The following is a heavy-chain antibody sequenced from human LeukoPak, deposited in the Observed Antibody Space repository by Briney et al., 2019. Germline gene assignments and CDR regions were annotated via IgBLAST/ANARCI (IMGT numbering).Heavy chain of an antibody. D-gene: IGHD4/OR15-4a*01. V-gene: IGHV1-18*01. CDR1: GYTFSSFG. CDR3: ARDVDSTMVLFDY. J-gene: IGHJ4*02. Sequence: ASVKVSCKASGYTFSSFGIGWVRQAPGHGLEWMGWISGYNGNTKYAQKVQDRVTMTTDTSTSTAYMELRSLRSDDTAVYYCARDVDSTMVLFDYWGQGTLVTVSS. CDR2: ISGYNGNT.